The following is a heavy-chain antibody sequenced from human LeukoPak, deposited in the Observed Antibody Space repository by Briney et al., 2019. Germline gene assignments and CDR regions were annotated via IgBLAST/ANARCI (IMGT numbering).Heavy chain of an antibody. Sequence: GSSVKVSCKASGGTFSSYAISWVRQAPGQGLEWMGIINPSGSSTSYAQKFQGRVTMTRDTSTSTVYMELSSLRSEDTAVYYCARGASSGWLDFDYWGQGTLVTVSS. CDR1: GGTFSSYA. CDR2: INPSGSST. D-gene: IGHD6-19*01. CDR3: ARGASSGWLDFDY. V-gene: IGHV1-46*01. J-gene: IGHJ4*02.